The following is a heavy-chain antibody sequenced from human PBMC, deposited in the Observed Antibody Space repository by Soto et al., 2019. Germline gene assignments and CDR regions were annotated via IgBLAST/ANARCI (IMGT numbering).Heavy chain of an antibody. D-gene: IGHD5-18*01. Sequence: GGALKISCKGSGYSFTSYWIGWVRQMPGKGLEWMGIIYPGDSDTRYSPSFQGQVTISADKSISTAYLQWSSLKASDTAMYYCARQSIRVDTALDYWGQGTLVTVSS. CDR1: GYSFTSYW. V-gene: IGHV5-51*01. CDR2: IYPGDSDT. J-gene: IGHJ4*02. CDR3: ARQSIRVDTALDY.